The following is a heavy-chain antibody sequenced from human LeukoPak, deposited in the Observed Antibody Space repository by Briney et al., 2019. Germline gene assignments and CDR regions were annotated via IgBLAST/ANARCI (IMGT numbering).Heavy chain of an antibody. CDR3: ARDVEGGTFDI. CDR2: ISSSSYI. J-gene: IGHJ3*02. CDR1: AFTFSTYS. D-gene: IGHD3-16*01. V-gene: IGHV3-21*04. Sequence: GGSLRLSCAASAFTFSTYSMNWVRQAPGKGLEWVSSISSSSYIFYADSVKGRFTISRDNAKNSLFLEMSSLRADDTAVYFCARDVEGGTFDIWGQGTTVTVSS.